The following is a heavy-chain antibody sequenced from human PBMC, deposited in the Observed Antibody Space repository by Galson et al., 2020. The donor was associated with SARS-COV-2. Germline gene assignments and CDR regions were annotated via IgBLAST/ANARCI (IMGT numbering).Heavy chain of an antibody. CDR2: ISYDGSNK. D-gene: IGHD1-26*01. V-gene: IGHV3-30*03. J-gene: IGHJ6*02. CDR1: GFTFSSYG. Sequence: TGGSLRLSCAASGFTFSSYGMHWVRQAPGKGLEWVAVISYDGSNKYYADSVKGRFTISRDNSKNTLYLQMNSLRAEDTAVYYCARSYSGSYCYGMDVWGRGTTVTVSS. CDR3: ARSYSGSYCYGMDV.